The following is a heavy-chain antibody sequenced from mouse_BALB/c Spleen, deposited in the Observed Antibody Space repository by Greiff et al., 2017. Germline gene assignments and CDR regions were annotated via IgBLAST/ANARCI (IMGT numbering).Heavy chain of an antibody. CDR3: ARRNDYGGFAY. CDR1: GFTFSSYT. J-gene: IGHJ3*01. Sequence: EVKLVESGGGLVQPGGSLKLSCAASGFTFSSYTMSWVRQTPEKRLEWVAYISNGGGSTYYPDTVKGRFTISRDNAKNTLYLQMSSLKSEDTAMYYCARRNDYGGFAYWGQGTLVTVSA. D-gene: IGHD2-4*01. CDR2: ISNGGGST. V-gene: IGHV5-12-2*01.